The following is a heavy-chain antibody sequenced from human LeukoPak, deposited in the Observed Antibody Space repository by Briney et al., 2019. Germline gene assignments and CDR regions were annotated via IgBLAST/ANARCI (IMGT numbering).Heavy chain of an antibody. CDR3: ARENDTMTVFGP. V-gene: IGHV4-34*01. J-gene: IGHJ4*02. Sequence: SETLSLTCAVYGGSFSGYYWSWIRQPPGKGLEWIGEINHSGSTNYNPSLKSRVTISVDTSKNQFSLKLSSVTAADTAVYYCARENDTMTVFGPGGQGTLVTVSS. D-gene: IGHD3-22*01. CDR1: GGSFSGYY. CDR2: INHSGST.